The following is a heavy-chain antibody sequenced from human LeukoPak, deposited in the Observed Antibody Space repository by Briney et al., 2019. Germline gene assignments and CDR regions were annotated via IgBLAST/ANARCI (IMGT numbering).Heavy chain of an antibody. CDR2: IRYDGSNK. CDR1: GFTFSSYG. Sequence: GGXLRLSCAASGFTFSSYGMHWVRQAPGKGLEWVAFIRYDGSNKYYADSVKGRFTISRDNSKNTLYLQMNSLRAEDTAVYYCARDFKDDYGDRYYFDYWGQGTLVTVSS. V-gene: IGHV3-30*02. J-gene: IGHJ4*02. CDR3: ARDFKDDYGDRYYFDY. D-gene: IGHD4-17*01.